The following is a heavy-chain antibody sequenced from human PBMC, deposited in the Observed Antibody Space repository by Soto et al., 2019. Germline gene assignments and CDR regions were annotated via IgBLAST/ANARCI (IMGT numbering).Heavy chain of an antibody. V-gene: IGHV4-34*01. CDR2: INHSGST. D-gene: IGHD6-13*01. Sequence: SSETLSLTCAVYGGSFSGYYCSWIRQPPGKGLEWIGEINHSGSTNYNPSLKSRVTISVDTSKNQFSLKLSSVTAADTAVYYCASGPAAAGTGSYFDYWGQGTLVTVSS. J-gene: IGHJ4*02. CDR1: GGSFSGYY. CDR3: ASGPAAAGTGSYFDY.